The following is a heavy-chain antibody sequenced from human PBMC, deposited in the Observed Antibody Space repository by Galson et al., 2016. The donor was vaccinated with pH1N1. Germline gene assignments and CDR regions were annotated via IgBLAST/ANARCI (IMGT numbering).Heavy chain of an antibody. V-gene: IGHV4-61*02. J-gene: IGHJ3*02. CDR3: ARDAAHTGTYYVAFDT. Sequence: TLSLTCTVSGGSINSDSYYWSWIRQPAGKGLEWIGRIYTSGGTNYNPSLKGRVTISVDTSKNHFSLKLSSVTAADTAVYYCARDAAHTGTYYVAFDTWGQGTIVTVSS. CDR1: GGSINSDSYY. D-gene: IGHD1-26*01. CDR2: IYTSGGT.